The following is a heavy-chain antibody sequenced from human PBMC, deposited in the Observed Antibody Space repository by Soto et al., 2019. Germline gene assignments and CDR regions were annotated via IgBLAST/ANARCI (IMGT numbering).Heavy chain of an antibody. CDR1: GGSISSNY. V-gene: IGHV4-59*01. D-gene: IGHD6-13*01. Sequence: PSETLSLTCTVSGGSISSNYWTWIRQPPGKGLEWIGYVYNSGSTNYNPSLKNRVTISEDTSKSQFSLKVNSMTAADTAVYYCARYRREAVAGYTLDNWGQGILVTVS. J-gene: IGHJ4*02. CDR3: ARYRREAVAGYTLDN. CDR2: VYNSGST.